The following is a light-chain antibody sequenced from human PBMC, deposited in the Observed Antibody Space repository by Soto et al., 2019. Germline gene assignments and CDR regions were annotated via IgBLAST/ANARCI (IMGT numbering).Light chain of an antibody. CDR2: DVS. V-gene: IGLV2-14*01. CDR1: SSDVGGYNY. J-gene: IGLJ2*01. Sequence: QSALTPPASVSGSPGQSITISCTGTSSDVGGYNYVSWYQKHPGKAPKRMIYDVSNRPSGVSNRFSGSKSGNTASLTLSGLQAEDEADYYCSSYTSSSTVVFGGGTKRTVL. CDR3: SSYTSSSTVV.